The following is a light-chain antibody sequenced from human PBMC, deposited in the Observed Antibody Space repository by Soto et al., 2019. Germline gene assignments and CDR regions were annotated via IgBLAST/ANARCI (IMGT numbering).Light chain of an antibody. Sequence: SVVTQPPSASGSPGQSVTISCTGTSSDIGGHNYVSWYQHHPGKAPKRIIYEVTKRPSGVPDRFSGSKSGNTASLTVSGLQAEDEADYFGTSPTPRSHHVFGTGTKLT. CDR2: EVT. CDR1: SSDIGGHNY. CDR3: TSPTPRSHHV. V-gene: IGLV2-8*01. J-gene: IGLJ1*01.